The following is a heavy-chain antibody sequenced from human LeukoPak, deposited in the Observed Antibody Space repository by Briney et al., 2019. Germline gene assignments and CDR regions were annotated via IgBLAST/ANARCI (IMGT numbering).Heavy chain of an antibody. J-gene: IGHJ4*02. CDR3: ARDRDPLVRCDY. D-gene: IGHD3-10*01. CDR2: ISGSGGST. CDR1: GFTFSSYG. Sequence: PGGSLRLSCAASGFTFSSYGMSWVRQAPGKGLGWVSAISGSGGSTYYADSVKGRFTISRDNAKNSLYLQMNSLRAEDTAVYYCARDRDPLVRCDYWGQGTLVTVSS. V-gene: IGHV3-23*01.